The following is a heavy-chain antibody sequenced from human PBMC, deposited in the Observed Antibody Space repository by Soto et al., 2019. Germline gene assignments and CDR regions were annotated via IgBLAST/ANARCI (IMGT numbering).Heavy chain of an antibody. Sequence: VPLVQSGAEVKRPGASVKVSCKASGYTFNRYGIGWLRQAPGEGLEWMGWISAANGNTNYAQKFQGRVTMTTDTSTSTAYMDVRSLRSDDTALYYCARILWFGEPVPDYWGQGTLVTVSS. CDR3: ARILWFGEPVPDY. D-gene: IGHD3-10*01. J-gene: IGHJ4*02. CDR1: GYTFNRYG. V-gene: IGHV1-18*01. CDR2: ISAANGNT.